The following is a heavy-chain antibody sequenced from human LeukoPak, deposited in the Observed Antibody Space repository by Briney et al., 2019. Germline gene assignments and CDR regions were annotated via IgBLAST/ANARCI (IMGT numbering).Heavy chain of an antibody. V-gene: IGHV1-46*01. CDR3: ARANLYYYYYYYMDV. CDR2: INPSGGST. J-gene: IGHJ6*03. CDR1: GYTFTSYY. Sequence: ASVKVSCKASGYTFTSYYMHWVRQAPGQGLEWMGIINPSGGSTSYAQKFQGRVTMTRDTSTSTVYMELSSLRSEDTAVYYCARANLYYYYYYYMDVWGKGTTVTVSS.